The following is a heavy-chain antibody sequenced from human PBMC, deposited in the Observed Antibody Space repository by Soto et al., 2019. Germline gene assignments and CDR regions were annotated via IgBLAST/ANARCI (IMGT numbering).Heavy chain of an antibody. Sequence: GGSLRLSCAASGFTFSSYEMNWVRRAPGKGLEWVSYISSSGSTIYYADSVKGRFTISRDNAKNSLYLQMNSLRAEDTAVYYCAGYSGSEYYYYGMDVWGQGTTVTVSS. CDR3: AGYSGSEYYYYGMDV. D-gene: IGHD3-10*01. CDR2: ISSSGSTI. V-gene: IGHV3-48*03. J-gene: IGHJ6*02. CDR1: GFTFSSYE.